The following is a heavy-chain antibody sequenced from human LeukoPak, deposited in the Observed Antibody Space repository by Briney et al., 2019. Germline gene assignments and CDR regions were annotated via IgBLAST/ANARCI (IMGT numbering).Heavy chain of an antibody. V-gene: IGHV1-69*05. CDR3: ARDRCTNGVCYRSTWFDP. J-gene: IGHJ5*02. Sequence: SVKVSCKASGGTFSSYAISWVRQAPGQGLEWMGGIIPIFGTANYAQKFQGRVTITTDESTSTAYMELSSLRSEDTAVYYCARDRCTNGVCYRSTWFDPWGQGTLVTVSS. CDR2: IIPIFGTA. D-gene: IGHD2-8*01. CDR1: GGTFSSYA.